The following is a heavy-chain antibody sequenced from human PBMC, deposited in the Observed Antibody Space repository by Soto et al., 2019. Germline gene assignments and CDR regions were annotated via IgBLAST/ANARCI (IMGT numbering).Heavy chain of an antibody. J-gene: IGHJ6*02. CDR2: LYYGGT. V-gene: IGHV4-61*01. CDR1: GVSVSNRTHY. CDR3: VRELGLTARADDKYYYYALDV. Sequence: PSETLSLTCEVSGVSVSNRTHYWTWIRQPPGKGLEWIGFLYYGGTKYNPSLKSRLTIALDTSKNQISPNLSSVTAADTAVYYCVRELGLTARADDKYYYYALDVWGQGTTVTVSS. D-gene: IGHD3-22*01.